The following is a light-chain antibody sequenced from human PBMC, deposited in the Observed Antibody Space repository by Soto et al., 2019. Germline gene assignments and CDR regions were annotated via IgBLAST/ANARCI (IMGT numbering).Light chain of an antibody. CDR3: GTWDSSLSAVV. Sequence: QSVLTQPPSVSAAPGQKVTISCSGSSSNIGNNYVSWYQQLPGTAPKLLIYDNNNRPSVIPDRFSVSKSGTSATLGITGLQTGDEADYYCGTWDSSLSAVVFGGGTKLTVL. CDR1: SSNIGNNY. V-gene: IGLV1-51*01. CDR2: DNN. J-gene: IGLJ2*01.